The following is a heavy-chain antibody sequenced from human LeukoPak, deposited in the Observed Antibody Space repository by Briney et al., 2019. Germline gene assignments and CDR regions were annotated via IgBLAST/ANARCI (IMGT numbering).Heavy chain of an antibody. D-gene: IGHD6-19*01. J-gene: IGHJ4*02. CDR3: AREKGGGWYEGFDY. V-gene: IGHV3-9*01. Sequence: GGSLRLSCAASGFTFDDYAMHWVRQAPGKGLEWVSGISWNSGSIGYADSVKGRFTISRDNSKNTLYLQMNSLRAEDTAVHYCAREKGGGWYEGFDYWGQGTLVTVSS. CDR2: ISWNSGSI. CDR1: GFTFDDYA.